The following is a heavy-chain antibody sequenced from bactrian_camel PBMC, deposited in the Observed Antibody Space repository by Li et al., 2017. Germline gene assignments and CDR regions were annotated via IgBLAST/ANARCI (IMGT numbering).Heavy chain of an antibody. CDR1: GNAYCWRD. D-gene: IGHD3*01. Sequence: HVQLVESGGGSVQAGGSLRLSCVGSGNAYCWRDMRWYRQVPGKEREFVSGTDSSRRTNYADSVKGRFTISQDNAKITLHLQMDSLKTEDTAVYYCAIDMVFGYWGQGTQVTVS. J-gene: IGHJ6*01. CDR2: TDSSRRT. CDR3: AIDMVFGY. V-gene: IGHV3S55*01.